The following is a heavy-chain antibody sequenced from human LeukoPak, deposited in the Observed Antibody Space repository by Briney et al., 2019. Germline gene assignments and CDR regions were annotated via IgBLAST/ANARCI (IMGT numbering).Heavy chain of an antibody. CDR2: IYYSGST. D-gene: IGHD6-13*01. J-gene: IGHJ3*02. V-gene: IGHV4-30-4*01. Sequence: SETPSLTCTVSGGSISSGDYYWRWIRQPPGKCLEWIGYIYYSGSTYYNPSLKSRVTISVDTSKNQFSLKLSSVTAADTAVYYCASSIAAGTPSAFDIWGQGTMVTVSS. CDR1: GGSISSGDYY. CDR3: ASSIAAGTPSAFDI.